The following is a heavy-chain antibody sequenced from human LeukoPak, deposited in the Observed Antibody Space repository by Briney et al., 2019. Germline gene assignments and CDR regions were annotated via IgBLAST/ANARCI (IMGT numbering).Heavy chain of an antibody. CDR2: IIPIFGTA. CDR1: GGTFSSYA. Sequence: ASVKVSCKASGGTFSSYAISWVRQAPGQGLEWMGGIIPIFGTANYAQKFQGRVTITADESTSTAYMELSSLRSEDTAVYYCARAQDCSSTSYYSWDYYYGMDVWGQGTTVTVSS. CDR3: ARAQDCSSTSYYSWDYYYGMDV. J-gene: IGHJ6*02. D-gene: IGHD2-2*02. V-gene: IGHV1-69*01.